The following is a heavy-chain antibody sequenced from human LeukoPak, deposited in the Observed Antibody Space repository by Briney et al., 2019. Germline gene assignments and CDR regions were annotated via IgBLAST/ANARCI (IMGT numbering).Heavy chain of an antibody. CDR2: ISAYNGNT. J-gene: IGHJ4*02. Sequence: GASVKVSCKASGYTFTSYGISWVRQAPGRGLEWKGWISAYNGNTNYAQKLQGRVTMTTDTSTSTVYMELRSLRSDDTAVYYCARDGPWIAAAGQYFDYWGQGTLVTVSS. CDR1: GYTFTSYG. V-gene: IGHV1-18*01. D-gene: IGHD6-13*01. CDR3: ARDGPWIAAAGQYFDY.